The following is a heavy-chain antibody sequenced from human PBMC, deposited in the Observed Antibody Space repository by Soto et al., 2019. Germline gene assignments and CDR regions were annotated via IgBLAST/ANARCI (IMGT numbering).Heavy chain of an antibody. CDR1: GGSFNNYY. J-gene: IGHJ6*02. D-gene: IGHD2-2*01. CDR2: INHSEST. CDR3: ARDARYCSSTSCYLYYGMDV. Sequence: SETLSLTCAVYGGSFNNYYWSWIRQPPGKGLEWIGEINHSESTNYNPSLKSRVTISVDTSKNQLSLELSSVTAADTAVYYCARDARYCSSTSCYLYYGMDVWGQGTTVTVS. V-gene: IGHV4-34*01.